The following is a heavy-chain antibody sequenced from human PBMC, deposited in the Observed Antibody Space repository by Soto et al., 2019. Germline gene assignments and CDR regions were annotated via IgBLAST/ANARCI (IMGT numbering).Heavy chain of an antibody. D-gene: IGHD2-15*01. V-gene: IGHV4-34*01. J-gene: IGHJ3*02. CDR1: GGSFSGYY. Sequence: QVQLQQWGAGLLKPSETLSLTCAVYGGSFSGYYWSWIRQPPGKGLEWIGEINHSGSTNYNPSLKRRVTISVDTSKNQFSLKLSSVTAADTAVYYCARGGWGYCSGGSCQRAFDIWGQGTMVTVSS. CDR2: INHSGST. CDR3: ARGGWGYCSGGSCQRAFDI.